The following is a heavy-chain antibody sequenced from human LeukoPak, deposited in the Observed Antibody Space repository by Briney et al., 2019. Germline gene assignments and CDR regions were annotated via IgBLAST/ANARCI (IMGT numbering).Heavy chain of an antibody. CDR3: ARGKGIVATIPYYYYYYMDV. Sequence: GASVKVSCKASGYTFTSYDINWVRQATGQGLEWMGWMNPNSGNTGYAQKFQGRVTITRNTSMSTAYMELSSLRSEDTAVYYCARGKGIVATIPYYYYYYMDVWGKGTTVTVSS. CDR1: GYTFTSYD. V-gene: IGHV1-8*03. D-gene: IGHD5-12*01. J-gene: IGHJ6*03. CDR2: MNPNSGNT.